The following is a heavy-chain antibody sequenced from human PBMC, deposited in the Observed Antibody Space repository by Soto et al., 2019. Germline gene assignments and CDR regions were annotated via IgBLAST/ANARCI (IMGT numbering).Heavy chain of an antibody. CDR1: GRTFSSYS. J-gene: IGHJ6*02. Sequence: QVQLVQSGAEVKKPGSSVKVSCEASGRTFSSYSIIWVRQAPGQGLEWMGRITPVLGIANYAQKFQGRDTITANKSTSTDYMDLSSQTFEDTAGYYCAGGEAVAGEPNLKRYYYGMDVWGQGTTVTVSS. CDR3: AGGEAVAGEPNLKRYYYGMDV. V-gene: IGHV1-69*02. CDR2: ITPVLGIA. D-gene: IGHD6-19*01.